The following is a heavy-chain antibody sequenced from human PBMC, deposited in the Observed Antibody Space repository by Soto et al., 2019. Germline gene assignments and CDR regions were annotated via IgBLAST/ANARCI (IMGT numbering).Heavy chain of an antibody. D-gene: IGHD2-2*01. Sequence: ASVKVSCKASGGTFSSYASSWVRQAPGQGLEWMGGIIPIFGTANYAQKFQGRVTITADESTSTAYMELSSLRSEDTAVYYCARGTRYCISTSCYVPFDYWGQGTLVTVSS. J-gene: IGHJ4*02. CDR2: IIPIFGTA. CDR3: ARGTRYCISTSCYVPFDY. V-gene: IGHV1-69*13. CDR1: GGTFSSYA.